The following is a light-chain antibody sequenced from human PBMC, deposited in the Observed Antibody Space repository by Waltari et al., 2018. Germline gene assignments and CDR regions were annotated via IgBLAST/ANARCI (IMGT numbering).Light chain of an antibody. CDR1: NSNIGSNP. CDR2: KND. V-gene: IGLV1-47*01. J-gene: IGLJ3*02. Sequence: QSVLTQPPSASGTPGQRVTISCSGSNSNIGSNPVSWYQQFPGTAPKLVIYKNDRRPSGVPARFSASKSGTAASLAISGLRSEDEADDYCAAWDDSPIGQVFGGGTKVTVL. CDR3: AAWDDSPIGQV.